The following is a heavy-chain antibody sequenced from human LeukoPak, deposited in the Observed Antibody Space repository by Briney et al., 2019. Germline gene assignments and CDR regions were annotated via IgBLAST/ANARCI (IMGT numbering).Heavy chain of an antibody. CDR2: FDPEHGET. CDR1: GYTLTELP. D-gene: IGHD6-19*01. CDR3: ARPRDPGLAVAIDY. V-gene: IGHV1-24*01. Sequence: GASVKVSCKVSGYTLTELPMHWVRQAPGKGLEWMGGFDPEHGETIYAQRFQGRITMIEDTSTDTAYMELSSLRSEDTAVYYCARPRDPGLAVAIDYWGQGTLVTVSS. J-gene: IGHJ4*02.